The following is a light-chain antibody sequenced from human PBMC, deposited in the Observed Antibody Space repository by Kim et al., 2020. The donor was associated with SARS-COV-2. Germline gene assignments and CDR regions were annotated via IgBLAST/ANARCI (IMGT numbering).Light chain of an antibody. V-gene: IGKV1-33*01. CDR2: DAS. J-gene: IGKJ4*01. CDR1: RDIANN. CDR3: QQFDNLSLT. Sequence: ASVGDMVTTSCQASRDIANNLNWYQQKPGKAPKVLIYDASNVQTGVPSRFSGTGSGTDFTFIITSLQPEDVATYYCQQFDNLSLTFGGGTKVDIQ.